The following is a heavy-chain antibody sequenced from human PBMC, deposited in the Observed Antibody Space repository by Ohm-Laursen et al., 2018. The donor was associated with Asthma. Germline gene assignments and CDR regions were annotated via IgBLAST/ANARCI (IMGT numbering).Heavy chain of an antibody. Sequence: TLSLTCTVSGGSISSGGYYWSWIRQHPGKGLEWIGYIYYSGSTYYNPSLKSRVTISVDTSKNQFSLKLSSVTAADTAVYYCARASYYYDSSGYYPNWFDPWGQGTLVTVSS. D-gene: IGHD3-22*01. J-gene: IGHJ5*02. CDR1: GGSISSGGYY. CDR2: IYYSGST. V-gene: IGHV4-31*03. CDR3: ARASYYYDSSGYYPNWFDP.